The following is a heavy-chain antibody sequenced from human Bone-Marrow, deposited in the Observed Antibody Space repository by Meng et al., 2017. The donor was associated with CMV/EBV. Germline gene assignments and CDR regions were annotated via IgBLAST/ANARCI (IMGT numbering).Heavy chain of an antibody. V-gene: IGHV1-69*05. D-gene: IGHD2-2*01. CDR1: RCA. CDR3: ARGQRVVPAAIFGVGGNWFDP. CDR2: INPIFGTA. J-gene: IGHJ5*02. Sequence: RCAISWVRQAPGKGLEWMGGINPIFGTANYAKKFQGRVTITTDESTSTAYMELSSLRSEDTAVYYCARGQRVVPAAIFGVGGNWFDPWGQGTLVTVSS.